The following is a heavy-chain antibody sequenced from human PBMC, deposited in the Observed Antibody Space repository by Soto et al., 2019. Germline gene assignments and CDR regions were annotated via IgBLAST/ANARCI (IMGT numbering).Heavy chain of an antibody. J-gene: IGHJ4*02. Sequence: EVQLLESGGGLVQPGGSLRLSCAASGFTFSNYAVTWVGQAPGKGLEWVSTISGSGGSTYYAASVKGRFTISRDNSKNTLYLQMNSLRAEDTAVYYCAKDQGSSWYEIDYWGQGTLVTVSS. V-gene: IGHV3-23*01. CDR2: ISGSGGST. D-gene: IGHD6-13*01. CDR3: AKDQGSSWYEIDY. CDR1: GFTFSNYA.